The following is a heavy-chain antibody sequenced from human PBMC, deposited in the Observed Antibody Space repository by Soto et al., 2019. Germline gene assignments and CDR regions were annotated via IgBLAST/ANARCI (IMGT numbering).Heavy chain of an antibody. CDR2: IYYSGST. Sequence: PSETLSLTCTVSDGSISSYFWNWIRQPPGKGLEWIGYIYYSGSTNYNPSLKSRVTISVDTSKNQFSLKLSSVTAADTAVYYCARDRYYYDSTGYHHDAFDVWGQGTMVTVSS. CDR1: DGSISSYF. CDR3: ARDRYYYDSTGYHHDAFDV. V-gene: IGHV4-59*01. D-gene: IGHD3-22*01. J-gene: IGHJ3*01.